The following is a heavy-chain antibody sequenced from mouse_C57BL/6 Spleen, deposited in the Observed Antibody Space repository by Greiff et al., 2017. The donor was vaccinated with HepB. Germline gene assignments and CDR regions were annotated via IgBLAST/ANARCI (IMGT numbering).Heavy chain of an antibody. J-gene: IGHJ3*01. CDR2: ISDGGSYT. V-gene: IGHV5-4*01. CDR3: ARAYDYDAFAY. CDR1: GFTFSSYA. D-gene: IGHD2-4*01. Sequence: VQLKESGGGLVKPGGSLKLSCAASGFTFSSYAMSWVRQTPEKRLEWVATISDGGSYTYYPDNVKGRFTISRDNAKNNLYLQRSHLKSEDTAMYYCARAYDYDAFAYWGQGTLVTVSA.